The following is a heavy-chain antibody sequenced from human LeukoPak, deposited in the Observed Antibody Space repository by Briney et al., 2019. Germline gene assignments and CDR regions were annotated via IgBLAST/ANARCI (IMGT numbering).Heavy chain of an antibody. D-gene: IGHD2-15*01. V-gene: IGHV1-2*06. J-gene: IGHJ4*02. CDR1: GYTFTGYY. Sequence: ASVKVSCKASGYTFTGYYMHWVRQAPGQGLEWMGRINPNSGGTNYAQKFQGRLTMTRGTSISTAYMELSRLRSDDTAVYYCARSSPAISRVVAAVSDYWGQGTLVTVSS. CDR3: ARSSPAISRVVAAVSDY. CDR2: INPNSGGT.